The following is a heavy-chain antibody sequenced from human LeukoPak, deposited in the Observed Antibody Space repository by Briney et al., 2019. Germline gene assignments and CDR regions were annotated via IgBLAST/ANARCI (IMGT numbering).Heavy chain of an antibody. CDR1: GFTFSSYA. V-gene: IGHV3-23*01. D-gene: IGHD2-15*01. CDR2: ISGSGGST. Sequence: GGSLRLSCAASGFTFSSYAMSWVRQAPGKGLEWVSAISGSGGSTYYADSVKGRFTISRDNSKGTLHLQMNSLKAEDTAVYFCAKVRQLLLGDFDYWGQGTLVTVSS. J-gene: IGHJ4*02. CDR3: AKVRQLLLGDFDY.